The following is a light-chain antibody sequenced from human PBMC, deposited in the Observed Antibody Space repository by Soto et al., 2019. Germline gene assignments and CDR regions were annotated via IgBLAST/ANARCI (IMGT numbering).Light chain of an antibody. Sequence: PGERASLSCVASQSITSSFLAWYQQKPGQAPRLVISGASSRTSGIPDRFSASGSGTDFTLTISRLEPEDFAVYYCQQYSRAPLTFGQGTKVDI. CDR2: GAS. V-gene: IGKV3-20*01. CDR1: QSITSSF. CDR3: QQYSRAPLT. J-gene: IGKJ1*01.